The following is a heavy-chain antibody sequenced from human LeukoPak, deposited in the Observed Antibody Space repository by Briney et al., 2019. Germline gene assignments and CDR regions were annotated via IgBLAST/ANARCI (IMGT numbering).Heavy chain of an antibody. CDR1: GYAFTSYG. D-gene: IGHD4-17*01. J-gene: IGHJ6*02. V-gene: IGHV1-24*01. CDR3: ATGTTEGMDV. Sequence: GASVKVSCKASGYAFTSYGFSWVRQAPGKGLEWMGGFDPEDGEALYAQKFQGRVTMTDDTSTDTAYMELSSLKSEDTAVYYCATGTTEGMDVWGQGTTVTVSS. CDR2: FDPEDGEA.